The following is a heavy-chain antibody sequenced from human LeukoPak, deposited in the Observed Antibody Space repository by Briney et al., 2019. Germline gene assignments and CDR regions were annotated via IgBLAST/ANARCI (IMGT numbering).Heavy chain of an antibody. J-gene: IGHJ6*02. V-gene: IGHV3-48*03. CDR2: ISSSGSTI. CDR3: ASSSSDDYYYGMDV. D-gene: IGHD6-6*01. CDR1: GFTFSSYE. Sequence: GGSLRLSCAASGFTFSSYEMNWVRQAPGKGLEWVSYISSSGSTIYYADSVKGRFTISRDNAKNSLYLQMNSLRAEDTAVYYCASSSSDDYYYGMDVWGQGTMVTVSS.